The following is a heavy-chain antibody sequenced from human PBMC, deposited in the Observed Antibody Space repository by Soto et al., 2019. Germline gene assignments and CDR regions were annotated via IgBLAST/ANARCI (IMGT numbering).Heavy chain of an antibody. V-gene: IGHV4-30-2*01. D-gene: IGHD3-16*01. CDR2: IYHSGST. J-gene: IGHJ5*02. CDR1: GGSISSGGYS. CDR3: ARTYTRGDSRLVDNWFDP. Sequence: QLQLQESGSGLVKPSQTLSLTCAVSGGSISSGGYSWSWIRQPPGKGLEWIGYIYHSGSTYYNPSLKSRVTISVDRSKNQFSLKLSSVTAADTAVYYCARTYTRGDSRLVDNWFDPWGQGTLVTVSS.